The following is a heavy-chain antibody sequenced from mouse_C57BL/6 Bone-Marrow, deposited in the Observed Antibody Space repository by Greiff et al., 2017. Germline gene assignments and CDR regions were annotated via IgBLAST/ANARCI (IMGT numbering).Heavy chain of an antibody. CDR2: IDPETGGT. J-gene: IGHJ2*01. CDR3: TRQDTTVV. CDR1: GYTFTDYE. V-gene: IGHV1-15*01. Sequence: QVQLQQSGAELVRPGASVTLSCKASGYTFTDYEMHWVKQTPVHGLEWIGAIDPETGGTAYNQKFKVKAILTADKSSSTAYMELRSLTSEDSAVYYCTRQDTTVVWGQGTTLTVSS. D-gene: IGHD1-1*01.